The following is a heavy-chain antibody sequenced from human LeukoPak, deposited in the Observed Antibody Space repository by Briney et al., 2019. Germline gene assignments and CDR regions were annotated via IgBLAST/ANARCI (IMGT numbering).Heavy chain of an antibody. CDR3: AREGAAAGTRYFDY. D-gene: IGHD6-13*01. CDR2: ISYDGIYK. J-gene: IGHJ4*02. Sequence: GGSLRLSCAASGFTFSSNAMNWVRQAPGRGLEWVAIISYDGIYKYYADSVKGRFTISRDNSKNTLDLQMNSLRVEDTAVYYCAREGAAAGTRYFDYWGQGTLVTVSS. V-gene: IGHV3-30*14. CDR1: GFTFSSNA.